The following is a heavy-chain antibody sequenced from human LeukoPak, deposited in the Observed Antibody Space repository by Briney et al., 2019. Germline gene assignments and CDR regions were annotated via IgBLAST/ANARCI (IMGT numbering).Heavy chain of an antibody. CDR3: ARESLLRDYYDSRGYYYFDY. CDR1: GGTFSSYA. V-gene: IGHV1-69*13. CDR2: IIPIFGTA. D-gene: IGHD3-22*01. J-gene: IGHJ4*02. Sequence: SVKVSCKASGGTFSSYAISWVRQAPGQGLEWMGGIIPIFGTANYAQKFQGRVTITADESTSTAYMELSSLRSEDTAVYYCARESLLRDYYDSRGYYYFDYWGQGTLVTVSS.